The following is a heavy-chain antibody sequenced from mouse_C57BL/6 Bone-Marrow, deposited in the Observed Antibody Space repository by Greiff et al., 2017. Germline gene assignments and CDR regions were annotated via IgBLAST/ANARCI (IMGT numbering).Heavy chain of an antibody. CDR1: GFTFSSYA. J-gene: IGHJ1*03. V-gene: IGHV5-4*01. CDR2: ISDGGSYT. D-gene: IGHD2-2*01. Sequence: EVKVVESGGGLVKPGGSLKLSCAASGFTFSSYAMSWVRQTPEKRLEWVATISDGGSYTYYPDNVKGRFTISRDNAKNNLYLQMSHLKSEDTAMYYCARDLGYYWYFDVWGTGTTVTVSS. CDR3: ARDLGYYWYFDV.